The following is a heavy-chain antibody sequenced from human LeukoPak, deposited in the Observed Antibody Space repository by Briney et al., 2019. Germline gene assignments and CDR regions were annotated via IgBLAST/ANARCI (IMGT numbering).Heavy chain of an antibody. CDR2: IYHSGST. V-gene: IGHV4-30-2*01. CDR1: GGSISSGGYS. Sequence: TLSLTCAVSGGSISSGGYSWSWIRQPPGKGLEWIGYIYHSGSTYYNPSLKSRVTISVDRSKNQFSLKLSSVTAADTAVYYCARGDVWGRPHWFDPWGQGTLVTVSS. CDR3: ARGDVWGRPHWFDP. D-gene: IGHD3-16*01. J-gene: IGHJ5*02.